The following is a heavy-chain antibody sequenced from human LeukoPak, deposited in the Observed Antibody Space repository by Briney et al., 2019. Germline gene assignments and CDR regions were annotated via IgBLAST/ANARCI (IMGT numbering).Heavy chain of an antibody. Sequence: GGSLRLSCAASGFTFSSYAMHWVRQAPGKRLEWVVVTSYDGSNKYYADSVKGRFTISRDNSKNTLYLQMNSLRAEDTAVYYCARDSVLQQWWGFDPWGQGTLVTVSS. V-gene: IGHV3-30-3*01. CDR2: TSYDGSNK. CDR3: ARDSVLQQWWGFDP. J-gene: IGHJ5*02. CDR1: GFTFSSYA. D-gene: IGHD2-15*01.